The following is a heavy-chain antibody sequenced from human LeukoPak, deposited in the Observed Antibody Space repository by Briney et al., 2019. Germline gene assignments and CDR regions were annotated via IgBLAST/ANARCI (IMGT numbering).Heavy chain of an antibody. CDR1: GFSINGYW. J-gene: IGHJ4*02. Sequence: GGSLRLSCAASGFSINGYWLHWVRQAPGKGLVWVSHINGGGSSLSYADFVKGRFTISRDSAKNTVYLQMNSLSAEDTAVYYCARDKRYSQDYWGQGTLVTVSS. CDR2: INGGGSSL. V-gene: IGHV3-74*01. D-gene: IGHD1-1*01. CDR3: ARDKRYSQDY.